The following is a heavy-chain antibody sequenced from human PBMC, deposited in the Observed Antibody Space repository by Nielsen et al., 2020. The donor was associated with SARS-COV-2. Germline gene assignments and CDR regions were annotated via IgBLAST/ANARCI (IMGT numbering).Heavy chain of an antibody. CDR1: GFTFSSTW. J-gene: IGHJ3*02. Sequence: GESLKISCSASGFTFSSTWMDWVRQAPGQGLVWVSRINPSGSGTAYADSVKGRFAVSRDNAENTVVLQIHSLRVEDTAVYYCAKVLREEVPAAILDAFDIWGQGTMVTVSS. D-gene: IGHD2-2*02. CDR3: AKVLREEVPAAILDAFDI. V-gene: IGHV3-74*01. CDR2: INPSGSGT.